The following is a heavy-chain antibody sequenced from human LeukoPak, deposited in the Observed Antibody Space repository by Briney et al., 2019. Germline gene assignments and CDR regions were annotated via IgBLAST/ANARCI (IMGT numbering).Heavy chain of an antibody. J-gene: IGHJ4*02. V-gene: IGHV1-69*13. D-gene: IGHD4-11*01. CDR1: GGTFSSYA. CDR3: ARRDPGDYSNYGNFDY. CDR2: IIPIFGTA. Sequence: GASVKVSCKASGGTFSSYAISWVRQAPGQGLEWMGGIIPIFGTANYAQKFQGRVTITADESTSTAYMELSSLRSEDTAVYYCARRDPGDYSNYGNFDYWGQGTLVTVSS.